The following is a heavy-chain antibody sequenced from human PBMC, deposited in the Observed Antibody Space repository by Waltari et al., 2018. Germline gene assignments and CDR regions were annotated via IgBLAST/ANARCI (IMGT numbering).Heavy chain of an antibody. V-gene: IGHV3-53*01. D-gene: IGHD3-22*01. J-gene: IGHJ4*02. CDR1: RFPVSSNY. CDR3: ARESAGYYDSSVYYYVSY. Sequence: EVQLVASGGCLIQPGGSLRLSYSSSRFPVSSNYMSWVRQSQGKGLEWVSVMYSGGSTYYAEYVKGRFTSSRDNSKNTLYLQINSLRAEDTAVYYWARESAGYYDSSVYYYVSYWGQGTLVTVSS. CDR2: MYSGGST.